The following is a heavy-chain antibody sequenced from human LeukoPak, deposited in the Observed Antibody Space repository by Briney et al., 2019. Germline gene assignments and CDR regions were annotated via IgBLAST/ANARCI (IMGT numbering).Heavy chain of an antibody. Sequence: GESLKISCKSSGYSFTSYWIGWVRQMPGKGLEWMGIIYAGDSDTKYSPSFQGQVTISADKSISTAYLQWSSLKASDTAMYYCAGHYYDSSGYDLDYWGQGTLVTVSS. CDR2: IYAGDSDT. D-gene: IGHD3-22*01. CDR3: AGHYYDSSGYDLDY. V-gene: IGHV5-51*01. J-gene: IGHJ4*02. CDR1: GYSFTSYW.